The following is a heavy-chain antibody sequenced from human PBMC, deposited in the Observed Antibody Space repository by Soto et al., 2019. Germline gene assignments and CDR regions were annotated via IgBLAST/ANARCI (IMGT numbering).Heavy chain of an antibody. V-gene: IGHV3-30-3*01. CDR3: AIAGRYDDQNNGRWVAYYGMDV. CDR2: ISYEGVTK. D-gene: IGHD3-10*01. CDR1: GFTFTTSA. Sequence: QDQMVESGGGVVQPGKSLRLSCAASGFTFTTSAVHWVRQAPGKGLEWVAVISYEGVTKYYADSVRGRFTLSRDNSMKTAYLDMSSLRGDDTADYYCAIAGRYDDQNNGRWVAYYGMDVWGQGTTVTVSS. J-gene: IGHJ6*02.